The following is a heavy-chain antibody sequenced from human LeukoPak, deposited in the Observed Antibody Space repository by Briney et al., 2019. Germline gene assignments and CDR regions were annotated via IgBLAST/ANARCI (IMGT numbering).Heavy chain of an antibody. CDR3: ARDDDFTIFSY. D-gene: IGHD3-3*01. V-gene: IGHV3-66*02. Sequence: PGGSLRLSCAATGFNVSSNYMSWVRPAPGKAMESISVIYSGGSTYYADSVKGRFTISRDNSKNTLYLQMNSLRAEDTAVYYCARDDDFTIFSYWGQGTLVTVSS. CDR1: GFNVSSNY. CDR2: IYSGGST. J-gene: IGHJ4*02.